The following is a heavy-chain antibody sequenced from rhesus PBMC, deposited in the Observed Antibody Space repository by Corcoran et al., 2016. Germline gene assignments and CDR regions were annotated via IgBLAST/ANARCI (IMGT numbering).Heavy chain of an antibody. J-gene: IGHJ4*01. CDR3: ARAVLGWYYFDY. V-gene: IGHV4-122*02. CDR2: ITYSGST. CDR1: GGSISSGYYY. D-gene: IGHD3-34*01. Sequence: QVQLQESGPGLVKPSETLSLTCAVSGGSISSGYYYWSWSRQPPGKGLEWIGYITYSGSTSYNPSLKSRVTISRDTSKNQFSLQLSSVTAADTAVYYCARAVLGWYYFDYWGQGVLVTVSS.